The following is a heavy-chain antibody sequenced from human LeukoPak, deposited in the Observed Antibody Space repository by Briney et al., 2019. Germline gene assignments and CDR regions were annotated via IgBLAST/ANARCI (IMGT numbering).Heavy chain of an antibody. CDR3: ARDRSIVVVTAHDY. CDR2: INWNGDST. D-gene: IGHD2-21*02. J-gene: IGHJ4*02. V-gene: IGHV3-20*04. CDR1: VFTSDDYG. Sequence: GRSLRLSRAASVFTSDDYGMGSVRHAPGGGLEWVSGINWNGDSTGYADAVKGRFTITRDNAKNSLYLQMNSLRAEDTALYYCARDRSIVVVTAHDYWGQGTLVTVSS.